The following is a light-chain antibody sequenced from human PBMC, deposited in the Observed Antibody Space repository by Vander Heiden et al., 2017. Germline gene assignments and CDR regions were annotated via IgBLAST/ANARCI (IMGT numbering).Light chain of an antibody. Sequence: QSALTQPPSASGSPGQSVTISCTGTGSDVGGYNYVSWYQHHPGKVPKILIYEVSKRPSGVPDRFSGSKSDNTASLTVSGLQAEDEAHYYCSSYTGTKNLVFGGGTKLTVL. J-gene: IGLJ3*02. CDR3: SSYTGTKNLV. CDR2: EVS. V-gene: IGLV2-8*01. CDR1: GSDVGGYNY.